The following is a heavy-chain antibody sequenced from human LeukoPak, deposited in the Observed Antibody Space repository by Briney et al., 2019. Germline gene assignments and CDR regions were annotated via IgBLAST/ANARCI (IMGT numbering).Heavy chain of an antibody. CDR3: ARDLLGSATSYSSGAWDY. J-gene: IGHJ4*02. CDR1: GGTFSSYV. V-gene: IGHV1-69*13. CDR2: IIPIFDTA. Sequence: ASVKVSCKASGGTFSSYVINWVRQAPGQGLEWMGGIIPIFDTADYAQKFQGRVTITADESTSTAYMELSSLRAEDTAVYYCARDLLGSATSYSSGAWDYWGQGTLVTVSS. D-gene: IGHD3-9*01.